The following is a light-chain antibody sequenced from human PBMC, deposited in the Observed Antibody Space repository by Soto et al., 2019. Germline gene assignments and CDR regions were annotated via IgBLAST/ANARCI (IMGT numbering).Light chain of an antibody. Sequence: DIQMTQSPSSLPASVADRVALTCRASQSISTYLNWYQQKPGKAPKLLIYAASSLQSGVPSRLSGSGSGTDFTLTISSLQPEDFATYYCQQSYTIPYTFGQGTKLEI. J-gene: IGKJ2*01. CDR3: QQSYTIPYT. CDR1: QSISTY. CDR2: AAS. V-gene: IGKV1-39*01.